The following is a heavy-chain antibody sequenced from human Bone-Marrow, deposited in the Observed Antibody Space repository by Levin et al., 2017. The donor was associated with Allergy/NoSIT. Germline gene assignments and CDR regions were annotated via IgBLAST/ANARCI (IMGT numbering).Heavy chain of an antibody. V-gene: IGHV3-23*01. CDR1: GFTFSNYG. Sequence: GGSLRLSCAASGFTFSNYGMSWVRQAPGKGLEWISAISGSAGSTYYADSAQGRFTISRDNSKNTLYLQMNSLRGDDTAVYYCGRVGESCATNPLLCWRQGTLVTVSS. CDR2: ISGSAGST. D-gene: IGHD3-10*01. CDR3: GRVGESCATNPLLC. J-gene: IGHJ4*02.